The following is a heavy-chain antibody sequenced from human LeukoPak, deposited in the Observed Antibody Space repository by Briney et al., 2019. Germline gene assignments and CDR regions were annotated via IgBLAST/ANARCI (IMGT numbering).Heavy chain of an antibody. V-gene: IGHV3-23*01. D-gene: IGHD2-2*01. CDR3: AKTGYCSSTSCYVQVDY. Sequence: GGSLRLSCAASGFTFSSYAMSWVRQAPGKVLEWVSAISAGGGSTYYADSVKGRFTISRDSSENTLYLQMNSLRAEDTAVYYCAKTGYCSSTSCYVQVDYWGQGTLVTVSS. J-gene: IGHJ4*02. CDR2: ISAGGGST. CDR1: GFTFSSYA.